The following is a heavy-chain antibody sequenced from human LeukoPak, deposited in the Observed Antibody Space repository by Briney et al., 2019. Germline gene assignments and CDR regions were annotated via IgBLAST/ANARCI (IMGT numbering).Heavy chain of an antibody. V-gene: IGHV1-8*01. CDR1: GYTFTSYD. J-gene: IGHJ1*01. Sequence: ASVKVSCKASGYTFTSYDINWVRQATGQGLEWMGWVNPNSGNTGYAQKFQGRVTMTRNTSISTAYMELSSLRSEDTAVYYCARVSSSSWPEYFQHWGQGTLVTVSS. D-gene: IGHD6-13*01. CDR2: VNPNSGNT. CDR3: ARVSSSSWPEYFQH.